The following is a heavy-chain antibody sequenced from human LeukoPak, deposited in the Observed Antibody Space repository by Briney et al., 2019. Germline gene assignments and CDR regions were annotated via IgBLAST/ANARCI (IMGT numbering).Heavy chain of an antibody. CDR1: GDSITSSNW. D-gene: IGHD3-22*01. J-gene: IGHJ4*02. CDR2: IHPSGTT. CDR3: ARVKQELGVIKEFDY. Sequence: PSETLSLTCAVSGDSITSSNWWSWVRQPPGKGLEGIGEIHPSGTTRYNTSLKSRVTMSVDNSKNQLFLKLTSVTAADTAVYYCARVKQELGVIKEFDYWGQGTLVTVSS. V-gene: IGHV4-4*02.